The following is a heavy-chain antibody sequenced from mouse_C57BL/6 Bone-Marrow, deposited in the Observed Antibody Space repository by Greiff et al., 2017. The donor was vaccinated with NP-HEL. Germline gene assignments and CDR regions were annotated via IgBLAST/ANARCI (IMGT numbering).Heavy chain of an antibody. CDR1: GFTFSSYA. Sequence: EVKLMESGEGLVKPGGSLKLSCAASGFTFSSYAMSWVRQTPEKRLEWVAYISSGGDYIYYADTVKGRFTISRDNARNTLYLQMSSLKSEDTAMYYCTRDRYYDYYAMDYWGQGTSVTVSS. D-gene: IGHD2-12*01. V-gene: IGHV5-9-1*02. CDR3: TRDRYYDYYAMDY. CDR2: ISSGGDYI. J-gene: IGHJ4*01.